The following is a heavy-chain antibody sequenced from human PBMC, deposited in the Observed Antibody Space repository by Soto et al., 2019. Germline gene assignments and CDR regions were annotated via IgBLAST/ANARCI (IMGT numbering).Heavy chain of an antibody. Sequence: ASVKVSCKASGYTFTSYGISWVRQAPGQGLEWMGWINAYNGNTKYSQKLQGRVTITRDTSASTAYMELSSLRSGDTAVYYCARDFPYGDYPYYYYGMDVWGQGTTVTVSS. CDR2: INAYNGNT. CDR1: GYTFTSYG. D-gene: IGHD4-17*01. CDR3: ARDFPYGDYPYYYYGMDV. V-gene: IGHV1-18*01. J-gene: IGHJ6*02.